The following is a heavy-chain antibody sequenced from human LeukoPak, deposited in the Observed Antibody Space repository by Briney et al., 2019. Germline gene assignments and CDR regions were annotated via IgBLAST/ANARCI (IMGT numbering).Heavy chain of an antibody. Sequence: GGSLRLSCAASGFTFSSYAMHWVRQAPGKGLEWVAVISYDGSNKYYADSVKGRFTISRDNSKNTLYLQMNSLRAEDTAVYYCARDFSQRERITIFGVVTLDNYYYGMDVWGQGTTVTVSS. CDR1: GFTFSSYA. CDR2: ISYDGSNK. CDR3: ARDFSQRERITIFGVVTLDNYYYGMDV. J-gene: IGHJ6*02. D-gene: IGHD3-3*01. V-gene: IGHV3-30*04.